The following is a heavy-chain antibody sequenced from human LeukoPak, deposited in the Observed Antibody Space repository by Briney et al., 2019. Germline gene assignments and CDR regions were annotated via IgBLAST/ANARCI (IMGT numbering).Heavy chain of an antibody. CDR2: INHSGST. Sequence: PSETLSLTCAVYGGSFSGYYWSWIRQPPGKGLEWIGEINHSGSTSYNPSLKSRVTISVDTSKNQFSLELSSVTAADTAVYHCARGPLNYGSGRNDYWGQGTLVTVSS. D-gene: IGHD3-10*01. J-gene: IGHJ4*02. V-gene: IGHV4-34*01. CDR1: GGSFSGYY. CDR3: ARGPLNYGSGRNDY.